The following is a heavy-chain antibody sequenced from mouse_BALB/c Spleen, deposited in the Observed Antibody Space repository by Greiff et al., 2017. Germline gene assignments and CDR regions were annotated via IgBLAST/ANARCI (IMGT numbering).Heavy chain of an antibody. J-gene: IGHJ2*01. CDR3: ARSGGFDY. V-gene: IGHV5-6-5*01. D-gene: IGHD3-2*02. CDR1: GFTFSSYA. Sequence: EVMLVESGGGLVKPGGSLKLSCAASGFTFSSYAMSWVRQTPEKRLEWVASISSGGSTYYPDSVKGRFTISRDNARNILYLQMSSLRSEDTAMYYCARSGGFDYWGQGTTLTVSS. CDR2: ISSGGST.